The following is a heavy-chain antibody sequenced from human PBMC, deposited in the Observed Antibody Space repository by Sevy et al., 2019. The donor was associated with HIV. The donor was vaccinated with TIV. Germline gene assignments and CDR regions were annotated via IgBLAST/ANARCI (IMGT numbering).Heavy chain of an antibody. J-gene: IGHJ5*02. CDR1: GFDFKTYA. CDR3: GREEVQNRNIRYCSGENCFYNSFDP. V-gene: IGHV3-30-3*01. CDR2: VSSDGDRT. Sequence: GGSLRLSCVASGFDFKTYAMHWVRQAPGKGLEWLAIVSSDGDRTYYADSVKGRFTISRDNSMDTLFLQLNSLKTDDTAVYFCGREEVQNRNIRYCSGENCFYNSFDPWGQGTLVTVSS. D-gene: IGHD2-15*01.